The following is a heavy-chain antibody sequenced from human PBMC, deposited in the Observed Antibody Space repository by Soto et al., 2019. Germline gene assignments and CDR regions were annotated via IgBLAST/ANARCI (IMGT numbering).Heavy chain of an antibody. Sequence: PSETLSLTCTVSGGSISSYYWSWIRQPPGKGLEWIGYIYYSGSTNYNPSLKSRVTISVDTSKNQFSLKLSSVTAADTAVYYCARSPPAFSTVTTGFDYWGQGTLVTVSS. CDR2: IYYSGST. CDR1: GGSISSYY. D-gene: IGHD4-17*01. J-gene: IGHJ4*02. CDR3: ARSPPAFSTVTTGFDY. V-gene: IGHV4-59*01.